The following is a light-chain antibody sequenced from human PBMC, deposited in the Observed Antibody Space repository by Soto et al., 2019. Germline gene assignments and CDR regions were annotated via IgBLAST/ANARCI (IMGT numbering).Light chain of an antibody. V-gene: IGLV4-69*01. CDR1: SGHSSYA. CDR2: LNSDGSH. CDR3: QTWGTGILVV. J-gene: IGLJ2*01. Sequence: QLVLTQSPSASASLGASVKLTCTLSSGHSSYAIAWHHQQPEKGPRYLMKLNSDGSHSKGDGIPDRFSGYSSGAERYLTSSSLQSEDEADYYCQTWGTGILVVFGGGTKLTVL.